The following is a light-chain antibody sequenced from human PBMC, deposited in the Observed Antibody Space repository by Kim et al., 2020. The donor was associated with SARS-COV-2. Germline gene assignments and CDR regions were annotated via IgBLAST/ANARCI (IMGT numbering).Light chain of an antibody. CDR3: CSYAGSYTYV. Sequence: QSVTLSCTGTSSDVGGYNYVSWYPQHPGKAPKLMIYDVSKRPSGVPDRFSGSKSGNTASLTISGLQAEDEADYYCCSYAGSYTYVFGTGTKVTVL. J-gene: IGLJ1*01. CDR2: DVS. CDR1: SSDVGGYNY. V-gene: IGLV2-11*02.